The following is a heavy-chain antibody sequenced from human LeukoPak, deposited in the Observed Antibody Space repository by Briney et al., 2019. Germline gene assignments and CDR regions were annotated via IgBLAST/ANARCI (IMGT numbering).Heavy chain of an antibody. CDR2: ISWNSVGI. Sequence: GGSLRLSCAASGFTFDDYAMHWVRQAPGKGLEWVSGISWNSVGIGYADSVKGRFTISRDNAKNSLYLQMNSLRAEDTALYYCARSCRSGYYSGSDYWGQGTLVTVSS. J-gene: IGHJ4*02. CDR3: ARSCRSGYYSGSDY. CDR1: GFTFDDYA. V-gene: IGHV3-9*01. D-gene: IGHD3-3*01.